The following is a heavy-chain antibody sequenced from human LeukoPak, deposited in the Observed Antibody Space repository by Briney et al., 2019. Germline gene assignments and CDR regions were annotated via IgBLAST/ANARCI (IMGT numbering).Heavy chain of an antibody. CDR3: ARESVITIFGVVIFRSLFDY. CDR1: GGTFSSYA. Sequence: SVKVSCKASGGTFSSYAISWVRQAPGQGLEWMGGIIPIFGTANYAQKFQGRVTITTDESTSTAYMELSGLRSEDTAVYYCARESVITIFGVVIFRSLFDYWGQGTLVTVSS. V-gene: IGHV1-69*05. CDR2: IIPIFGTA. D-gene: IGHD3-3*01. J-gene: IGHJ4*02.